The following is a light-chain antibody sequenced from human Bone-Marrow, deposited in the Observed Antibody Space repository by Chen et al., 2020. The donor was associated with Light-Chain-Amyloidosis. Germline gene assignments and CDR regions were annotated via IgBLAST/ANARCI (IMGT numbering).Light chain of an antibody. CDR2: DNN. CDR1: SSNIGNNY. Sequence: QSVLTQPPSVSAAPGQKVTISCSGSSSNIGNNYVSWYQQLPGTAPKLLIYDNNKRPSGIPDRFSGSKSGTSDTLGITGLRTGDEADYYCGTWDSSLSAGGVFGGGTKLTVL. CDR3: GTWDSSLSAGGV. J-gene: IGLJ3*02. V-gene: IGLV1-51*01.